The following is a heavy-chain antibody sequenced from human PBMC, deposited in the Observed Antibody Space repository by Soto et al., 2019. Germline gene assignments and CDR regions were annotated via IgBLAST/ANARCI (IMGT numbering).Heavy chain of an antibody. J-gene: IGHJ4*02. Sequence: GGSLRLSCAASGFTFSSYAMSWVRQAPGKGLEWVSAISGSGGSTYYADSVKGRFTISRDNSKNTLYLQMNSLRAEDTAVYYCAKTQIFGVVIPSYYFDYWGQGTLVTVSS. D-gene: IGHD3-3*01. CDR2: ISGSGGST. V-gene: IGHV3-23*01. CDR1: GFTFSSYA. CDR3: AKTQIFGVVIPSYYFDY.